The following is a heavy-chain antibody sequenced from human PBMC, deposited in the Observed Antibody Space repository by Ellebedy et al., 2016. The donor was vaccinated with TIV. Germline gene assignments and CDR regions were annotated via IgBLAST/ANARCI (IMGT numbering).Heavy chain of an antibody. Sequence: GGSLRLSCTASGLIFGDYAMSWFRQAPGKALEWVGFIGSKAYGETIKYAASVRGRFTISRDDSRSIAYLQMNSLKTEDAAVYYCSTFRQYVADYWGQGTLVTVSS. CDR3: STFRQYVADY. D-gene: IGHD2-21*01. CDR2: IGSKAYGETI. V-gene: IGHV3-49*03. CDR1: GLIFGDYA. J-gene: IGHJ4*02.